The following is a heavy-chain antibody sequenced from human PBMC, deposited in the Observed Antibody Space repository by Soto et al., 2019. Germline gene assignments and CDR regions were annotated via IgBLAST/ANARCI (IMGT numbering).Heavy chain of an antibody. CDR2: IYYGGSA. J-gene: IGHJ6*02. V-gene: IGHV4-31*03. CDR3: ASSSIYGMDV. Sequence: PSETLSLSCNISSCSISSGFYYWIWIRQHPGNGVEWIGYIYYGGSAYNNPSLKSRVTISVDTSKNQFSLKLTSGTAADTAVYYCASSSIYGMDVWGQGTTVTVSS. CDR1: SCSISSGFYY. D-gene: IGHD3-9*01.